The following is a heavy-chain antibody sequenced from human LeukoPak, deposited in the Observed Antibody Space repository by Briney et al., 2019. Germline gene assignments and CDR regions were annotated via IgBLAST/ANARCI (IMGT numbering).Heavy chain of an antibody. J-gene: IGHJ3*02. CDR2: IYGGGST. V-gene: IGHV3-53*01. Sequence: GGSLRLSCAATGLTVSSNFMSWVRQAPGKGLEWVSVIYGGGSTYYADSVKGRFTISRDNSRNTLYLQMNSLRAEDTAVYYCARALNGFDIWGPGTLVTVSS. CDR1: GLTVSSNF. CDR3: ARALNGFDI.